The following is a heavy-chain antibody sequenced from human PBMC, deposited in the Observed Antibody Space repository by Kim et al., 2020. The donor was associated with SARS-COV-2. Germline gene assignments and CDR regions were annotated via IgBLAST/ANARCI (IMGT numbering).Heavy chain of an antibody. CDR2: ISGSGGST. CDR3: AKDLYYYGSGSYYTLPDY. V-gene: IGHV3-23*01. CDR1: GFTFSSYA. Sequence: GGSLRLSCAASGFTFSSYAMSWVRQAPGKGLEWVSAISGSGGSTYYADSVKGRFTISRDNSKNTLYLQMNSLRAEDTAVYYCAKDLYYYGSGSYYTLPDYWGQGTLVTVSS. D-gene: IGHD3-10*01. J-gene: IGHJ4*02.